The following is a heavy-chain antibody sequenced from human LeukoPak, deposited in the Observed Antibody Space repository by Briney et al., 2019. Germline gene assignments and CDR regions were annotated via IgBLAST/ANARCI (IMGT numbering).Heavy chain of an antibody. Sequence: ASVKVSCKASGYTFTGYYMHWVRQAPGQGLEWMGWINPNSGGTNYAQKFQGRVTMTRDTSISTAYMELSRLRSDDTAVYYCARGYQDIVVVPAGYYMDVWGKGTTVTVSS. D-gene: IGHD2-2*01. CDR1: GYTFTGYY. J-gene: IGHJ6*03. CDR3: ARGYQDIVVVPAGYYMDV. V-gene: IGHV1-2*02. CDR2: INPNSGGT.